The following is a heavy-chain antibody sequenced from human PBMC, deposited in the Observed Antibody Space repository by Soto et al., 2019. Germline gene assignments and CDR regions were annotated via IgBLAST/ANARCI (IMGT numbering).Heavy chain of an antibody. CDR2: IYYSGST. D-gene: IGHD6-13*01. V-gene: IGHV4-31*03. Sequence: PSETLSLTCTVSGGSISSGGYYWSWIRQHPGKGLEWIGYIYYSGSTYYNPSLKSRVTISVDTSKNQFSLKLSSVTAADTAVYYCARVKAAGTRYYYGKDVWGQGTTVTVSS. CDR3: ARVKAAGTRYYYGKDV. CDR1: GGSISSGGYY. J-gene: IGHJ6*02.